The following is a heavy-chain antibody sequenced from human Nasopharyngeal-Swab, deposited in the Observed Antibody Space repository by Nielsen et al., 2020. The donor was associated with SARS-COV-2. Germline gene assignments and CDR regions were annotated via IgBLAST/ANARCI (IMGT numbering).Heavy chain of an antibody. CDR3: ARHRPDYFDY. CDR2: IYPDDSNI. J-gene: IGHJ4*02. Sequence: VRQMPGKGLECMAIIYPDDSNIRYRPSFQGQVTISADKSMSTAYLQWSSLKASDTAMYYCARHRPDYFDYWGQGTLVTVSS. V-gene: IGHV5-51*01.